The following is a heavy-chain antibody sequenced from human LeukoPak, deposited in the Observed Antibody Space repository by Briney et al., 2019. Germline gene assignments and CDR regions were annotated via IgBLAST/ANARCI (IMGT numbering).Heavy chain of an antibody. J-gene: IGHJ5*02. CDR2: ISAYNGNT. CDR3: ARDLSGSYYDPSGVWFDP. D-gene: IGHD1-26*01. V-gene: IGHV1-18*01. CDR1: GYTFTSYG. Sequence: ASVKVSCKASGYTFTSYGISWVRQAPGQGLEWMGWISAYNGNTNYAQKLQGRVTMTTDTSTSTAYMELRSLRSDDTAVYYCARDLSGSYYDPSGVWFDPWGQGTLVTVSS.